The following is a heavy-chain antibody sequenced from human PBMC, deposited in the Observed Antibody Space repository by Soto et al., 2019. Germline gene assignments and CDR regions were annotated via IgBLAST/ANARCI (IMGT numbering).Heavy chain of an antibody. CDR2: ISFDGNRK. CDR3: ARGKSGSYALGY. J-gene: IGHJ4*02. CDR1: GFTFSSYD. V-gene: IGHV3-30-3*01. D-gene: IGHD1-26*01. Sequence: QVQLVESGGGVVQPGRSLRLSYVSSGFTFSSYDVHWVRQAPGKGLEWVALISFDGNRKYYAESVKGRFTVSRDNSKNRLYVEVNGIRPEDTGVYYCARGKSGSYALGYWGQGTLVTVSS.